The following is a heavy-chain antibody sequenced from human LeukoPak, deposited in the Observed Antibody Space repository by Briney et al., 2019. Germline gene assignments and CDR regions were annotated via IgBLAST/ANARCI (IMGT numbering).Heavy chain of an antibody. CDR3: ARVRVGKEYYFDY. CDR2: IIPIFGTA. D-gene: IGHD3-10*01. V-gene: IGHV1-69*13. J-gene: IGHJ4*02. CDR1: GGTFSSYA. Sequence: SVKVSCKASGGTFSSYAISWVRQAPGQGLEWMGGIIPIFGTANYAQKFQGRVTITADESASTAYMELSSLRSEDTAVYYCARVRVGKEYYFDYWGQGTLVTVSS.